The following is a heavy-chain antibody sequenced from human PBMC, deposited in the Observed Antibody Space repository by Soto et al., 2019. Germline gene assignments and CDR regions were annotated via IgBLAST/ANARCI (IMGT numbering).Heavy chain of an antibody. Sequence: EVQLVESGGGLVQPGGSLRLSCAASGFTVSSDYMSWVRQAPGKGLEWGSGIYSGGSTYYADSVKGRFPISRHNTKNTLYLQINSRITEDTAVNYSARVLRSLVPAAIGLGPFGIDYWGQGTLVTVAS. CDR3: ARVLRSLVPAAIGLGPFGIDY. V-gene: IGHV3-53*04. CDR2: IYSGGST. CDR1: GFTVSSDY. D-gene: IGHD2-2*02. J-gene: IGHJ4*02.